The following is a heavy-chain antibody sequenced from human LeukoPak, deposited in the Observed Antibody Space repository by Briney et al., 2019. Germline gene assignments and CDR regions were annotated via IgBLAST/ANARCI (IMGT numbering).Heavy chain of an antibody. J-gene: IGHJ5*02. V-gene: IGHV3-48*04. CDR2: ISSSSTI. Sequence: SGGSLRLSCAASGFTFSSYSMNWVRQAPGKGLEWVSYISSSSTIYYADSVKGRFTISRDNAKNSLYLQMNSLRAEDTAVCYCARDAINRGLDPWGQGTLVTVSS. CDR1: GFTFSSYS. D-gene: IGHD1-14*01. CDR3: ARDAINRGLDP.